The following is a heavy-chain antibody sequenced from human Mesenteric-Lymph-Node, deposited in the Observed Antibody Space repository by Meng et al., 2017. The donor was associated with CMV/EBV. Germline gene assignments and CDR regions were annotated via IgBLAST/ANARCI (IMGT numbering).Heavy chain of an antibody. D-gene: IGHD6-19*01. CDR2: ISSSSRDI. V-gene: IGHV3-21*01. CDR1: GFTSRSYW. Sequence: GESLKISCAASGFTSRSYWMHWVRQAPGKGLEWVAHISSSSRDIYYADSVKERFTISRDDAENSLYLQLNSLRAEDTAIYYCARDQYSSGWWFDSWGQGALVTVSS. CDR3: ARDQYSSGWWFDS. J-gene: IGHJ5*01.